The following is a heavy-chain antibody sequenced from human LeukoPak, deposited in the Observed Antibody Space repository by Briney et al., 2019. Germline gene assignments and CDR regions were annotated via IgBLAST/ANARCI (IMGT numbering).Heavy chain of an antibody. D-gene: IGHD1-26*01. Sequence: SETLSLTCTISGDSITLYYWYWIRQAPGKGLEWIGYIYHSGITTYSPSLKSRVTMSVDTSKNQFSLKLSSVTAADTAVYYCASARRIVGAKHYDYWGQGTLVTVSS. V-gene: IGHV4-59*12. CDR3: ASARRIVGAKHYDY. CDR2: IYHSGIT. J-gene: IGHJ4*02. CDR1: GDSITLYY.